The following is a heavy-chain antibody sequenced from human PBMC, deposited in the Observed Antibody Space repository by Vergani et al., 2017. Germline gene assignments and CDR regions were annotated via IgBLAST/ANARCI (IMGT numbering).Heavy chain of an antibody. Sequence: EVQLVESGGGLVQPGGSLRLSCAASGFTFSSYSMHWVRQAPGKGLEWVSGISWNSGSIGYADSVKGRFTISRDNAKNSLYLQMNSLRAEDTALYYCAKSWAELAVAGPVDYWGQGTLVTVSS. J-gene: IGHJ4*02. CDR3: AKSWAELAVAGPVDY. D-gene: IGHD6-19*01. V-gene: IGHV3-9*01. CDR2: ISWNSGSI. CDR1: GFTFSSYS.